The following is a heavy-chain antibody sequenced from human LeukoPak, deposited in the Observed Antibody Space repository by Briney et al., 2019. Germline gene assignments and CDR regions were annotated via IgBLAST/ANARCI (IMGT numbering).Heavy chain of an antibody. Sequence: SETLSLTCTVSGGSISSYYWSWIRQPPGKGLEWIGYIYYSGSTNYNPSLKSRVTISVDTSKNQFSLQLNSVTPEDTAVYYCARSYSGSYYSYYYYYMDVWGKGTTVTVSS. V-gene: IGHV4-59*12. D-gene: IGHD1-26*01. CDR1: GGSISSYY. J-gene: IGHJ6*03. CDR3: ARSYSGSYYSYYYYYMDV. CDR2: IYYSGST.